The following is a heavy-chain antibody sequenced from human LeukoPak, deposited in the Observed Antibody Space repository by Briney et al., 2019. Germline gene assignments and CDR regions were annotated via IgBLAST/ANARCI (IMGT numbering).Heavy chain of an antibody. J-gene: IGHJ3*02. Sequence: SETLSLTCTVSGGSISSYYWSWIRQPAGKGLEWIGYIYYSGSTNYNPSLKSRVTISVDTSKNQFSLKLSSVTAADTAVYYCASITMVRGVIFAFDIWGQGTMVTVSS. CDR1: GGSISSYY. D-gene: IGHD3-10*01. CDR3: ASITMVRGVIFAFDI. V-gene: IGHV4-59*08. CDR2: IYYSGST.